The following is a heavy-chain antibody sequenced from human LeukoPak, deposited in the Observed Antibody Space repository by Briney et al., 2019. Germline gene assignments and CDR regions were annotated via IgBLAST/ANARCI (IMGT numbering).Heavy chain of an antibody. J-gene: IGHJ4*02. Sequence: PSETLSLTCTVSGGSISSYYWSWIRQPPGKGLEWIGYIYYSGSTNYNPSLKSRVTISVDTSKNQFSLKLSSVTAADAAVYYCANLPSRNYGDYRDYWGQGTLVTVSS. CDR1: GGSISSYY. V-gene: IGHV4-59*08. D-gene: IGHD4-17*01. CDR2: IYYSGST. CDR3: ANLPSRNYGDYRDY.